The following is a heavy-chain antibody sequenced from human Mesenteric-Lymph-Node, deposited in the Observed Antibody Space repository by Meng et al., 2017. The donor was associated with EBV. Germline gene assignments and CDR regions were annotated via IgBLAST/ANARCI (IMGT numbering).Heavy chain of an antibody. CDR3: AHNNYDYGGYYSD. V-gene: IGHV2-5*02. J-gene: IGHJ4*02. CDR1: GFSLSASGVS. D-gene: IGHD3-16*01. Sequence: ILFKVSGPTLLYPXXTLTSTRTFSGFSLSASGVSVGWIRQPPGKALEWVALIYWDDDKRYIPSLKSRLIITKDTSKNQVVLTMTNVDPVDTATYYCAHNNYDYGGYYSDWGQGARVTVSS. CDR2: IYWDDDK.